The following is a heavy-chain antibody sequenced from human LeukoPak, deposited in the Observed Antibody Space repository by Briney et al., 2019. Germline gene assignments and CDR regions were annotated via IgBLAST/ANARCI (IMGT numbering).Heavy chain of an antibody. D-gene: IGHD4-23*01. CDR3: TRSLYGGNSGNY. CDR1: GFTFSNAW. V-gene: IGHV3-15*01. CDR2: IKSKTDGGTT. Sequence: GGSLRLSCAASGFTFSNAWMSWVRQAPGKGLEWVGRIKSKTDGGTTDYAAPVKGRFTISRDDSKNTLYLQMNSLKTEDTAVYYCTRSLYGGNSGNYWGQGTLVTVSS. J-gene: IGHJ4*02.